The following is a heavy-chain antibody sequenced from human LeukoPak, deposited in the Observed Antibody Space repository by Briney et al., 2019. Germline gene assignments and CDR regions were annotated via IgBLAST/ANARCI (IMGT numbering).Heavy chain of an antibody. D-gene: IGHD5-24*01. CDR3: AKERDGYNPFDD. Sequence: GGSLRLSCAASGFTFSSYSMNWVRQAPGKGLEWVSSISSSSSYIYYADSVKRRFTISRDNAKNSLYLQMNSLRADDTAVYYCAKERDGYNPFDDWGQGTLVTVSS. V-gene: IGHV3-21*04. J-gene: IGHJ4*02. CDR2: ISSSSSYI. CDR1: GFTFSSYS.